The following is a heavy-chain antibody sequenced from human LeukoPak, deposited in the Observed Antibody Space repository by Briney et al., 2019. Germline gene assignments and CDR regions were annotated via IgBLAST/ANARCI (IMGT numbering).Heavy chain of an antibody. D-gene: IGHD6-6*01. V-gene: IGHV4-61*02. CDR1: GGSISSGTYY. CDR3: ARGESSSSALYYYYYYMDV. Sequence: PSQTLSLTCTVSGGSISSGTYYWRWIRQPAGKGLEWIGRMYPSGSSNYNPSLKSRVTISLDTSKNQFSLNLSSVTAADTAMYYCARGESSSSALYYYYYYMDVWGKGTTVTVSS. CDR2: MYPSGSS. J-gene: IGHJ6*03.